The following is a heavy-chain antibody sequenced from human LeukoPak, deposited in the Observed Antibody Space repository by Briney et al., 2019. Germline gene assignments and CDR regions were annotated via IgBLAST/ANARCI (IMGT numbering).Heavy chain of an antibody. D-gene: IGHD3-16*01. J-gene: IGHJ4*02. Sequence: SETLSLTCAVYGGSFSGYYWSWIRQPPGKGLEWIGEINHSGSTNYNPSLKSRVTISVDTSKNQFSLKLSSVTAADTAVHYCARGTPGGALKPFDYWGQGTLVTVSS. CDR2: INHSGST. CDR3: ARGTPGGALKPFDY. V-gene: IGHV4-34*01. CDR1: GGSFSGYY.